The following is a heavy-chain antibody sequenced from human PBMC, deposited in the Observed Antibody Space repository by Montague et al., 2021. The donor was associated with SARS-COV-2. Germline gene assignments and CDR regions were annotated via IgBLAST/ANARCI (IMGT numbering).Heavy chain of an antibody. J-gene: IGHJ3*02. CDR1: FGSISTYY. V-gene: IGHV4-59*12. CDR2: IFYNGST. CDR3: ARAPIVVSGKNAFDI. Sequence: ETLSLTCTVSFGSISTYYWSWIRQPPGKGLEWIGFIFYNGSTKYNPSXKRRVSISLDTSKNQFSLKLSSVTAADTAVYFCARAPIVVSGKNAFDIWGQGTMVTVSS. D-gene: IGHD6-19*01.